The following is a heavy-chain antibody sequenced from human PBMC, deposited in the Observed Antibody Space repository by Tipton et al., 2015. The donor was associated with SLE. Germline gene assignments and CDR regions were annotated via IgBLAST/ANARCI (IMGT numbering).Heavy chain of an antibody. CDR1: GGSFSGYY. D-gene: IGHD2-2*01. Sequence: GLVKPSETLSLTCAVYGGSFSGYYWSWIRQPPGKGLEWIGEINHSGSTNYNPSLKSRVTISVDTSKNQFSLKLSSVTAADTAVYYCARHGPVIVVVPAALDVWGKGTTVTVSS. V-gene: IGHV4-34*01. CDR3: ARHGPVIVVVPAALDV. CDR2: INHSGST. J-gene: IGHJ6*04.